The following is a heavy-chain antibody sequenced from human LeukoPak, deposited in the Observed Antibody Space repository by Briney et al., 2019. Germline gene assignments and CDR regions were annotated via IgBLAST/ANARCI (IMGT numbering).Heavy chain of an antibody. CDR1: GGSISSGGYY. CDR3: ARDWFGLRLGAFDI. D-gene: IGHD3-10*01. Sequence: SQTLSLTCTVSGGSISSGGYYWSWIRQHPGKGLEWIGYIYYSGSTYYNPSLKSRVTISVDTSKNQFSLKLSSVTAADTAVCYCARDWFGLRLGAFDIWGQGTMVTVSS. CDR2: IYYSGST. J-gene: IGHJ3*02. V-gene: IGHV4-31*03.